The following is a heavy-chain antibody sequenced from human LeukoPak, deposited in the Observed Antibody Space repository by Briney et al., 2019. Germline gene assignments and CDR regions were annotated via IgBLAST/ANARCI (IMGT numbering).Heavy chain of an antibody. CDR3: ARDYNFDY. Sequence: PGGSLRLSCAASGFTFSSYEMTGVRQAPGKGLEWISYIGSSGSAIYYADSVKGRFTISRDNAKNSLYLQMNSLRAEDTAVYYCARDYNFDYWGQGTLVTVSS. V-gene: IGHV3-48*03. J-gene: IGHJ4*02. CDR1: GFTFSSYE. CDR2: IGSSGSAI.